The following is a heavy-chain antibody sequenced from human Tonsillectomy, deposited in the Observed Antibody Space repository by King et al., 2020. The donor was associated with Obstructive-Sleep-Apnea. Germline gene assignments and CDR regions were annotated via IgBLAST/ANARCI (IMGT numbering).Heavy chain of an antibody. CDR2: INPSGGST. Sequence: VQLVESGAEVKKPGASVKVSCKASGYTFTSYYMHWVRQAPGQGLEWMGIINPSGGSTNYAQKFQGRVTMTRDTSTGTVYMELNSLRSEDTAVYYCARGPQVGAPRYSSSWNYYFDYWGQGTLVTVSS. J-gene: IGHJ4*02. CDR3: ARGPQVGAPRYSSSWNYYFDY. CDR1: GYTFTSYY. D-gene: IGHD6-13*01. V-gene: IGHV1-46*01.